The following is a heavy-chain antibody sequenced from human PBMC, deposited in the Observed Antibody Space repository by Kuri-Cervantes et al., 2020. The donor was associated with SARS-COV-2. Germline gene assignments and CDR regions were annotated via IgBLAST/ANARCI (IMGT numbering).Heavy chain of an antibody. D-gene: IGHD3-22*01. Sequence: ASVKVSCKASRYTFTGYYMHWVRQAPGQGLEWMGWINPNSGGTNYAQKSQGRVTVTRDTSVSTAYMELSRLRSDDTAVYYCARGPTTYYYDSSGEIGLDYWGQGTLVTVSS. J-gene: IGHJ4*02. V-gene: IGHV1-2*02. CDR1: RYTFTGYY. CDR2: INPNSGGT. CDR3: ARGPTTYYYDSSGEIGLDY.